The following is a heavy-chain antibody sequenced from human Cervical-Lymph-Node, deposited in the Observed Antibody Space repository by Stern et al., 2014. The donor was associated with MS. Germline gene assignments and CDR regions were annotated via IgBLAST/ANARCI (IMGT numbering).Heavy chain of an antibody. CDR3: ATTRSYNYAMDV. V-gene: IGHV1-18*01. Sequence: QMQLVQSGAEVKKPGASVKVSCKTSGYTFKTYGFSWVRQAPGQGLEWMGWVVADRGNTNYAENFQNRITITTDTSTSIAYLELGSLRSADTAVYYCATTRSYNYAMDVWGQGTTVTVSS. J-gene: IGHJ6*02. CDR2: VVADRGNT. CDR1: GYTFKTYG.